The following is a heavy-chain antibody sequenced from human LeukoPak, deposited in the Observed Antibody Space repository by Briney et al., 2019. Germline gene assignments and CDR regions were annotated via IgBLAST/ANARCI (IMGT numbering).Heavy chain of an antibody. D-gene: IGHD3-9*01. CDR1: GFTFSNYA. V-gene: IGHV3-23*01. CDR3: SKWGDYDVLTGYYDSDF. J-gene: IGHJ4*02. CDR2: IVGSGGST. Sequence: GASLRLSCAASGFTFSNYAMSWVRQAPGKGLEWVSAIVGSGGSTYYADSVKGRFTIPRDNSKNTLFLQMNSLRVEDTALYYCSKWGDYDVLTGYYDSDFWGQGTLVTVSS.